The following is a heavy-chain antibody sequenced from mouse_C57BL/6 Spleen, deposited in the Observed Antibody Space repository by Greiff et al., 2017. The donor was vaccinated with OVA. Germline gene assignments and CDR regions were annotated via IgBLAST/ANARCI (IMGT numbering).Heavy chain of an antibody. Sequence: VHVKQSGAELVRPGASVKLSCTASGFNIKDYYMHWVKQRPEQGLEWIGRIDPEDGDTEYAPKFQGKATMTADTSSNTAYLQLSSLTSEDTAVYYCTTGGPVPFAYWGQGTLVTVSA. CDR3: TTGGPVPFAY. V-gene: IGHV14-1*01. CDR1: GFNIKDYY. CDR2: IDPEDGDT. J-gene: IGHJ3*01.